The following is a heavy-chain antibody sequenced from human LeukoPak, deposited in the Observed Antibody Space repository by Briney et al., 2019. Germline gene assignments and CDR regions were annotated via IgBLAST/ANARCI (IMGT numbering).Heavy chain of an antibody. D-gene: IGHD4-17*01. CDR3: SRDPTSMVTMGDY. Sequence: GGYLRLSCAASGLTVSTNYFSWVRLAPGKGLEWVSVIYADGRTYYADSVKGRFTISRDNSRNTLSLQMNRLRDEDTAVYYCSRDPTSMVTMGDYWGQGTLVTVSS. V-gene: IGHV3-53*01. J-gene: IGHJ4*02. CDR2: IYADGRT. CDR1: GLTVSTNY.